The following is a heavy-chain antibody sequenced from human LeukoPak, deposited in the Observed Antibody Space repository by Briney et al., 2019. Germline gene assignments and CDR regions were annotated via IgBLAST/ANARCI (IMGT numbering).Heavy chain of an antibody. CDR2: IYYSGST. Sequence: TSETLSLTCTVSGGSISSYYWSWIRQPPGKGLEWIGYIYYSGSTNYNPSLKSRVTISVDTSKNQFSLKLSSVTAADTAVYYCASSALYYYDSSGYNNPFDYWGQGTLVTVSS. CDR3: ASSALYYYDSSGYNNPFDY. J-gene: IGHJ4*02. V-gene: IGHV4-59*08. CDR1: GGSISSYY. D-gene: IGHD3-22*01.